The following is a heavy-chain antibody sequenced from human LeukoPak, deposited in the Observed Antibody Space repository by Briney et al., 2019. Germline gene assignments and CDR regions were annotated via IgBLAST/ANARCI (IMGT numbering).Heavy chain of an antibody. CDR3: ASGSWAMDTAMVLFDY. V-gene: IGHV3-74*01. J-gene: IGHJ4*02. D-gene: IGHD5-18*01. Sequence: PGGSLRLSCAASGFTFSSHWMHWVRQAPGKGLVWVSRINSDGSSTSYADSVKGRFTISRDNAKNTLYLQMNSLRAEDTAVYYCASGSWAMDTAMVLFDYWGQGTLVTVSS. CDR2: INSDGSST. CDR1: GFTFSSHW.